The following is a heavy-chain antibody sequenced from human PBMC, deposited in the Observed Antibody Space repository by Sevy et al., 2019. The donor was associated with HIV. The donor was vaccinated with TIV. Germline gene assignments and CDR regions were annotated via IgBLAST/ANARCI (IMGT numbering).Heavy chain of an antibody. D-gene: IGHD3-16*01. CDR3: AKTGDLGPFDF. J-gene: IGHJ4*02. CDR2: ATNVGTIN. CDR1: GFNFTSYA. Sequence: GGSLRLSCAASGFNFTSYAIHWVRQAPGKGLEWLAPATNVGTINFYADSVKGRFTVSRDNSRKRITVKMDRLSTEDTAIHYCAKTGDLGPFDFWGLGTRVTVSS. V-gene: IGHV3-30*18.